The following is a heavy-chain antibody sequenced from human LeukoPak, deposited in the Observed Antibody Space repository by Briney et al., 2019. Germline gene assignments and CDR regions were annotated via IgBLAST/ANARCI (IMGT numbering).Heavy chain of an antibody. CDR1: GFTFSSYA. V-gene: IGHV3-23*01. J-gene: IGHJ4*02. CDR2: ISGSGGST. Sequence: GGSLRLSCAASGFTFSSYAMSWVRQAPGKGLEWVSAISGSGGSTYYADSVKGRFTISRDNAKNSLYLQMNSLRAEDTAVYYCARGRADFDYWGQGTLVTVSS. CDR3: ARGRADFDY.